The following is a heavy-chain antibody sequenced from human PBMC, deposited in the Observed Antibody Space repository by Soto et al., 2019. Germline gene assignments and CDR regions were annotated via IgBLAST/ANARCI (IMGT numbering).Heavy chain of an antibody. J-gene: IGHJ1*01. CDR1: GYTFSGYY. Sequence: QVQVIQSGAEVKKPGASVKVSCKTSGYTFSGYYIHWMRQAPGQGLEWMGWIYPDSGATDSAMRFQGRVTMTRDKSIATAYMELSRLRSDDTAVYYCAATGLPLEYWGQGTLVTVSS. CDR3: AATGLPLEY. CDR2: IYPDSGAT. V-gene: IGHV1-2*02.